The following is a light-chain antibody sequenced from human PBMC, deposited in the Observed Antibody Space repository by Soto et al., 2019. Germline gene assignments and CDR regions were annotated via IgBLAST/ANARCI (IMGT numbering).Light chain of an antibody. CDR1: QSISSW. CDR3: QQYNSYST. V-gene: IGKV1-5*01. J-gene: IGKJ2*01. CDR2: DAS. Sequence: DIQMTQSPSTLSASVGDRVTITCRASQSISSWLAWYQQKPGKAPKLLIYDASSLESGVSSRFSGSGSGTECTLTISSLQPDDFATYYCQQYNSYSTFGQGTKLEIK.